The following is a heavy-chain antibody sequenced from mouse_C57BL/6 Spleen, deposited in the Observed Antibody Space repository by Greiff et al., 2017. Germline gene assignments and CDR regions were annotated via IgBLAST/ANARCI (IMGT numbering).Heavy chain of an antibody. V-gene: IGHV1-69*01. J-gene: IGHJ2*01. Sequence: QVQLQQPGAELVMPGASVKLSCKASGYTFTSYWMHWVKQRPGQGLEWIGEIDPSSSYTNYNQKFKGKSTLTVDKSSSTAYMQLSSLTSEDSAVYYCARYYGYDRCYVDYWGQGTTLTVSS. CDR1: GYTFTSYW. D-gene: IGHD2-2*01. CDR2: IDPSSSYT. CDR3: ARYYGYDRCYVDY.